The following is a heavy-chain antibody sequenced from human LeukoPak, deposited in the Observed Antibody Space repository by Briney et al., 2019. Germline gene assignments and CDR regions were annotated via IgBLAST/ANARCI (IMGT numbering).Heavy chain of an antibody. D-gene: IGHD1-26*01. Sequence: SETLSLTCTVSGGSISSYYWSWIRQPAGKGLEWIGRIYTSGSTNYNPSLKSRVTTSVDKSKNQFSLKLSSVTAADTAVYYCASSPQGVGATQTWGIFDYWGQGTLVTVSS. V-gene: IGHV4-4*07. CDR3: ASSPQGVGATQTWGIFDY. CDR1: GGSISSYY. J-gene: IGHJ4*02. CDR2: IYTSGST.